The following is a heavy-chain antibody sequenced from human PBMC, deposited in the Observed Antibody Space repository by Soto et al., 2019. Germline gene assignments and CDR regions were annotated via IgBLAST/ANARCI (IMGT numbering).Heavy chain of an antibody. J-gene: IGHJ4*02. CDR3: ARSDYDFWSGYSSFPIFDY. Sequence: PGGSLRLSCAASGFTFSSYSMNWVRQAPGKGLEWVSSISSSSSYIYYADSVKGRFTISRDNAKNSLYLQMNSLRAEDTAVYYCARSDYDFWSGYSSFPIFDYWGQGTLVTVSS. V-gene: IGHV3-21*01. D-gene: IGHD3-3*01. CDR1: GFTFSSYS. CDR2: ISSSSSYI.